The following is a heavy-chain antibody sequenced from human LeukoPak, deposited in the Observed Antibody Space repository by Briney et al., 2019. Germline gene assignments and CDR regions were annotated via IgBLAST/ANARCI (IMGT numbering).Heavy chain of an antibody. CDR2: IKQDGSEK. Sequence: GGSLRLSCAASGFTFSSYWVSWVRQAPGKGLEWVANIKQDGSEKYYVDSVKGRFTISRDNAKNSLYLQMNSLRAEDTAVYYCARVRGIAVAASVHDAFDIWGQGTMVTVSS. V-gene: IGHV3-7*04. D-gene: IGHD6-19*01. CDR3: ARVRGIAVAASVHDAFDI. CDR1: GFTFSSYW. J-gene: IGHJ3*02.